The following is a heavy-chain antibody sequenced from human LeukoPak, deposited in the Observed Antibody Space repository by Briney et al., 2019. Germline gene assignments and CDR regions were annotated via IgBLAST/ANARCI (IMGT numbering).Heavy chain of an antibody. CDR1: GFTFSSYG. Sequence: PGRSLRLSCAASGFTFSSYGMHWVRQAPGKGLEWVTVISYDGSNKYFADSVKGRFTTSRDNSKNTLYLQMNSLRAEDTAVYYCAKATSELGYYFDYWGQGTLVTVSS. CDR2: ISYDGSNK. V-gene: IGHV3-30*18. J-gene: IGHJ4*02. D-gene: IGHD7-27*01. CDR3: AKATSELGYYFDY.